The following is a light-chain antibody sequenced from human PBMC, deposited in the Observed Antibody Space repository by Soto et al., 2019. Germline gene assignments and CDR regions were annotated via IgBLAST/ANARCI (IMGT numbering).Light chain of an antibody. CDR3: QQRSNWPPYT. V-gene: IGKV3-11*01. CDR1: QSFSSY. J-gene: IGKJ2*01. CDR2: DAS. Sequence: EIVLTQSPATLSLSPGERATLSCRASQSFSSYLAWYQQKPGQAPRLLIYDASNRATGIPARFSGSGSGTDFTLTIISLEPEDFAVYYCQQRSNWPPYTFGQVTKLEIK.